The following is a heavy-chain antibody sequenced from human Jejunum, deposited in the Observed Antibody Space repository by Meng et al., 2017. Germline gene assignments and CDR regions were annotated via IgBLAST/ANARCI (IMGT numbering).Heavy chain of an antibody. J-gene: IGHJ1*01. CDR1: GASLGGYF. CDR3: ARPLGYNGVNLGFFQH. D-gene: IGHD5-12*01. CDR2: VNRKGTT. V-gene: IGHV4-34*01. Sequence: QVQLQQWGAGQLKPSETLSLTCAVYGASLGGYFWSWIRQTPGKEPEWIGEVNRKGTTNYNPSLEGRVSISVDTSKNQFSLTLNSVTAADTAVYYCARPLGYNGVNLGFFQHWGQGTLVTVSS.